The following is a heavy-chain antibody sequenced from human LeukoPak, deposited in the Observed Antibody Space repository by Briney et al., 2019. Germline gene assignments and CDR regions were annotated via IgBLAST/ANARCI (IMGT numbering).Heavy chain of an antibody. CDR1: GGSFSGYY. CDR2: INHSGST. CDR3: ARGLPLDYGGNSYFQH. V-gene: IGHV4-34*01. J-gene: IGHJ1*01. D-gene: IGHD4-17*01. Sequence: SETLSLTCAVYGGSFSGYYWSWISHPPGKGLEWIGEINHSGSTNYNPSLKSRVTISVDTSKNQFSLKLSSVTAADTAVYYCARGLPLDYGGNSYFQHWGQGTLVTVSS.